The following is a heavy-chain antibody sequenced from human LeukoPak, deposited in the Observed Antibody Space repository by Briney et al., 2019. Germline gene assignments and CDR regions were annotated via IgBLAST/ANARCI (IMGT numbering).Heavy chain of an antibody. J-gene: IGHJ4*02. V-gene: IGHV3-23*01. CDR2: ISGIGGST. CDR1: GSTFSSYA. Sequence: HSGRSLTPSCAPAGSTFSSYAMSWVSQAPGKGLGWVSAISGIGGSTNYTDSVKGRSTIPRDNSKNTPYRQMNSLRTEDRAVYYCAKGNYDFWSGEAYYFDYWGQGTLVSVSS. D-gene: IGHD3-3*01. CDR3: AKGNYDFWSGEAYYFDY.